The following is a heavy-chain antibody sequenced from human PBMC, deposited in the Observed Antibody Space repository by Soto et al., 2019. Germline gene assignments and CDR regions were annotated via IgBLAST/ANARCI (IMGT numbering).Heavy chain of an antibody. V-gene: IGHV3-11*03. D-gene: IGHD3-22*01. Sequence: PGGSLRLSCAASGFIFSDYYMTWIRQAPGKGLEWVSYISSSSSYINYADSVKGRFTISRDNAKNSLYLQMNSLRAEDTAVYYCARGYYYDSSGYYRAFDYWGQGTLVTVSS. CDR3: ARGYYYDSSGYYRAFDY. J-gene: IGHJ4*02. CDR1: GFIFSDYY. CDR2: ISSSSSYI.